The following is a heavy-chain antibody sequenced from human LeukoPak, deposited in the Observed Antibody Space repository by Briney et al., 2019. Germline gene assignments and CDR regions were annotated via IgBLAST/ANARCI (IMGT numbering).Heavy chain of an antibody. CDR2: INHSGST. Sequence: TSETLSLTCAVYGGSFSGYYWSWIRQPPGKGPEWIGEINHSGSTNYNPSLKSRVTISVDTSKNQFSLKLSSVTAADTAVYYCARGLYYDFWSGYFNWFDPWGQGTLVTVSS. D-gene: IGHD3-3*01. CDR1: GGSFSGYY. J-gene: IGHJ5*02. CDR3: ARGLYYDFWSGYFNWFDP. V-gene: IGHV4-34*01.